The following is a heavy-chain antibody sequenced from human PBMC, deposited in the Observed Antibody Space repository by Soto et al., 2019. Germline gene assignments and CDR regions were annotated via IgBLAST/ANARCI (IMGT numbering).Heavy chain of an antibody. V-gene: IGHV1-18*04. CDR2: VSANSGGT. CDR1: GFSFTRSG. CDR3: ARERPPDL. J-gene: IGHJ5*02. Sequence: GASVKVSCKASGFSFTRSGFNWVRQAPGQGLEWVGWVSANSGGTKCVENLQGRVTMTTDTSTNTAYMELRSLTSDDSAVYYCARERPPDLWGQGTLVTVSS.